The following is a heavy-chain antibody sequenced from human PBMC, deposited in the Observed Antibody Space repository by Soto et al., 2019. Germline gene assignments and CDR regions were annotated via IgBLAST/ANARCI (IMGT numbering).Heavy chain of an antibody. CDR3: ASLYGSGSYYNQDDAFDI. J-gene: IGHJ3*02. D-gene: IGHD3-10*01. V-gene: IGHV5-10-1*01. CDR2: IDPSDSYT. Sequence: GESLKISCKGSGYSFTSYWISWVRQMPGKGLEWMGRIDPSDSYTNYSPSFQGHVTISADKSISTAYLQWSSLKASDTAMYYCASLYGSGSYYNQDDAFDIWGQGTMVT. CDR1: GYSFTSYW.